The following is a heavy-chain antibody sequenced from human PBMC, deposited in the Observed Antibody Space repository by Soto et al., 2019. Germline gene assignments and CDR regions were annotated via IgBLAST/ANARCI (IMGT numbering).Heavy chain of an antibody. Sequence: QVQLQESGPGLVKPSQTLSLTCTVSGGSISSGGYYWSWIRQHPGKGLEWIGYIYYSGSTYYNPXSXSXXTIAVDTSKNQFSLKLSSVTAADPAVYYCARGVIHWGQGTLVTVSS. J-gene: IGHJ4*02. V-gene: IGHV4-31*01. CDR2: IYYSGST. CDR3: ARGVIH. D-gene: IGHD2-21*01. CDR1: GGSISSGGYY.